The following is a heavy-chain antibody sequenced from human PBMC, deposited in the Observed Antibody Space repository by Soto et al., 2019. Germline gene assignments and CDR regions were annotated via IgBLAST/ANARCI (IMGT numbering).Heavy chain of an antibody. CDR2: ISSSSSYI. CDR3: ARGAVAGTTRVDY. Sequence: EVQLVESGGGLVKPGGSLRLSCAASGFTFSSYSMNWVRQAPGKGLEWVSSISSSSSYIYYADSVKGRFTISRDNAKNARYLQMNSLRAEDTAGYYCARGAVAGTTRVDYWGQGTLVTVSS. D-gene: IGHD6-19*01. V-gene: IGHV3-21*01. J-gene: IGHJ4*02. CDR1: GFTFSSYS.